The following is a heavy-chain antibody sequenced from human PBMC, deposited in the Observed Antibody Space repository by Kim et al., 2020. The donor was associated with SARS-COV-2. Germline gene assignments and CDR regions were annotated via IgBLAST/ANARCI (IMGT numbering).Heavy chain of an antibody. V-gene: IGHV1-69*13. J-gene: IGHJ4*02. Sequence: SVKVSCKASGGTFSSYAISWVRQAPGQGLEWMGGIIPSFGSATYAQRFQGRVTITADESTSTAYMELSHLSSEDTALYYCARLRGYSGYDPPLDYWGQGTLVTVSS. CDR1: GGTFSSYA. CDR2: IIPSFGSA. CDR3: ARLRGYSGYDPPLDY. D-gene: IGHD5-12*01.